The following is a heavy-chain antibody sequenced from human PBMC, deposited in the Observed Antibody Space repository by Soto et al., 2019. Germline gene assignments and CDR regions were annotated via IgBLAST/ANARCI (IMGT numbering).Heavy chain of an antibody. CDR2: IYYSGST. CDR1: GGSISSCGYY. CDR3: ARYTYYDFWSGYSVYYYGMDV. V-gene: IGHV4-31*03. D-gene: IGHD3-3*01. J-gene: IGHJ6*02. Sequence: PSETLSLTCTVSGGSISSCGYYWSWIRQHPGKGLDWIGYIYYSGSTYYNPSLKSRVTIPVDTSKNQFSLKLSSVTAADTAVYYCARYTYYDFWSGYSVYYYGMDVWGQGTTVTVSS.